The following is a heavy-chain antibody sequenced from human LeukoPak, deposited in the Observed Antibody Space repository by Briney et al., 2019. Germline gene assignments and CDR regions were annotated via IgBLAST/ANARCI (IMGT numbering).Heavy chain of an antibody. J-gene: IGHJ6*03. CDR3: ARYLLTMVRGVIIHRTYYYYYMDV. CDR2: ISAYNGNT. V-gene: IGHV1-18*01. D-gene: IGHD3-10*01. Sequence: PWASVKVSCKASGYTFTSYGVSWVRQAPGQGLEWMGWISAYNGNTNYAQKLQGRVTMTTDTSTSTAYMELRSLRSDDTAVYYCARYLLTMVRGVIIHRTYYYYYMDVWGKGTTVTVSS. CDR1: GYTFTSYG.